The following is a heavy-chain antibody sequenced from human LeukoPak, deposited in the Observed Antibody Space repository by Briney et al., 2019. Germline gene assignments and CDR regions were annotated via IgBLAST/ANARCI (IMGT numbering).Heavy chain of an antibody. D-gene: IGHD4-23*01. CDR2: INPNGGGT. V-gene: IGHV1-2*02. CDR1: GYTFTGYY. J-gene: IGHJ4*02. Sequence: ASVKVSCKASGYTFTGYYIHWLRQAPGHGLEWMGSINPNGGGTNYPRKFQGRVTMTMDTSITTAYMELTRLTSDDTAVYFCAKGYGGNSDYWGQGTLVTVSS. CDR3: AKGYGGNSDY.